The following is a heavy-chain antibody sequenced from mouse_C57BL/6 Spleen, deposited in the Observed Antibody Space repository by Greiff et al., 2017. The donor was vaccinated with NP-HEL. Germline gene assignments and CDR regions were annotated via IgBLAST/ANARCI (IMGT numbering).Heavy chain of an antibody. Sequence: QVQLKQPGAELVRPGTSVKLSCKASGYTFTSYWMHWVKQRPGQGLEWIGVIDPSDSYTNYNQKFKGKATLTVDTSSSTAYMQLSSLTSEDSAVYYCARPTAQATFAYWGQGTLVTVSA. CDR3: ARPTAQATFAY. V-gene: IGHV1-59*01. CDR1: GYTFTSYW. D-gene: IGHD3-2*02. CDR2: IDPSDSYT. J-gene: IGHJ3*01.